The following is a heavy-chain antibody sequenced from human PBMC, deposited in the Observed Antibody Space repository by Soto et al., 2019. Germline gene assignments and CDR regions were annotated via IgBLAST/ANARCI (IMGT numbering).Heavy chain of an antibody. CDR1: GGSINSFF. CDR2: FSSSGII. V-gene: IGHV4-4*07. J-gene: IGHJ6*02. D-gene: IGHD2-8*01. CDR3: ARSPYCTDGVCRQMGRYGLDV. Sequence: XGTLSLTCTVSGGSINSFFWSWIRQPSGKGLEWIGRFSSSGIINYKPSLKSRVTMSVDTSKNQFSLRLGSVTAADTAVYYCARSPYCTDGVCRQMGRYGLDVWGQGTTVTVSS.